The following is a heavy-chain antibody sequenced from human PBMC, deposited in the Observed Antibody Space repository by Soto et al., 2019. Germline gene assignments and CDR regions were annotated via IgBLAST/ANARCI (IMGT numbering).Heavy chain of an antibody. J-gene: IGHJ4*02. CDR1: GFTFSSYW. V-gene: IGHV3-7*01. CDR3: ATCSSTSFPDY. Sequence: GGSLRLSCTASGFTFSSYWMSWVRQAPGKGLEWVANIKQDGSEKYYVDSVKGRFTIPRDNAKNSLYLQMNSLRAEDTAVYYCATCSSTSFPDYWGQGTLVTVSS. D-gene: IGHD2-2*01. CDR2: IKQDGSEK.